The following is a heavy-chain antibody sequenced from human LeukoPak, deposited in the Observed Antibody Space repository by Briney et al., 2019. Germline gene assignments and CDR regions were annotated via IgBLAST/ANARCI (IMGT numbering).Heavy chain of an antibody. V-gene: IGHV1-2*02. J-gene: IGHJ4*02. CDR2: INPNSGGT. D-gene: IGHD6-13*01. CDR3: ARDTVIAAAGTRVHGFDY. Sequence: ASVKVSCKASGYTFTGYYMHWVRQAPGQGLEWMGWINPNSGGTNYAQKFQGRVTMTRDTSISTAYMELSSLRSEDTAVYYCARDTVIAAAGTRVHGFDYWGRGTLVTVSS. CDR1: GYTFTGYY.